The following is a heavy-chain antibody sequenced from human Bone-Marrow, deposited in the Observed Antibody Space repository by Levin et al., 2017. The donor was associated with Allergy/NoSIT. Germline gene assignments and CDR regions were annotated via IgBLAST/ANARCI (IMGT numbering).Heavy chain of an antibody. J-gene: IGHJ6*02. CDR3: ARAPKPGYSSSWYFYYGMDV. CDR1: GFPFSSYV. D-gene: IGHD6-13*01. Sequence: PGGSLRLSCAASGFPFSSYVMHWVRQAPGKGLEWVAVIWHDGTNNNYGDSVKGRFTTSRDNAKNTLYLQMNNLRVEDTAVYFCARAPKPGYSSSWYFYYGMDVWGQGTTVAVS. CDR2: IWHDGTNN. V-gene: IGHV3-33*01.